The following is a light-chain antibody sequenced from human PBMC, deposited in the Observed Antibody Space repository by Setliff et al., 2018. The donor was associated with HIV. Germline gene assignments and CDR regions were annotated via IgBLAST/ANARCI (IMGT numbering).Light chain of an antibody. J-gene: IGKJ1*01. Sequence: DIQMTQSPSTLSASVGDRVTITCRASQSISSRLAWYQKKPGRAPKLLISKASSLEGGVPSRFSGSGSGTEFTLTISSLQPDDSATYYCQQYNSYATFGQGTKVDIK. V-gene: IGKV1-5*03. CDR1: QSISSR. CDR3: QQYNSYAT. CDR2: KAS.